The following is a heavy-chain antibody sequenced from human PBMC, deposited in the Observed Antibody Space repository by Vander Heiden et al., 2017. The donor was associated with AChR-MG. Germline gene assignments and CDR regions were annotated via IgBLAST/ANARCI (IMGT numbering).Heavy chain of an antibody. D-gene: IGHD5-18*01. CDR2: INSDGSST. J-gene: IGHJ4*02. CDR1: GFTFSSDG. Sequence: EVQLVASGGGLVQPCGSLRLPCAASGFTFSSDGMHLVRQAPGKGLVWVSRINSDGSSTSYADSVKGRFTISRDNAKNTLYLQMNSLRAEDTAVYYCLSYGSNPFDYWGQGTLVTVSS. V-gene: IGHV3-74*01. CDR3: LSYGSNPFDY.